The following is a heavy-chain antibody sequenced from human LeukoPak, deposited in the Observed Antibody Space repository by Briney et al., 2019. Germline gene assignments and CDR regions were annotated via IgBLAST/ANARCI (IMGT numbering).Heavy chain of an antibody. V-gene: IGHV1-2*02. CDR2: INPNSGGT. Sequence: ASVKVSCKASGYTFTDYYMHWVRKAPGQGLEWMGWINPNSGGTNYAQKFQGRVTMTRDTSISTAYMDLSSLRSDDTAVYYCARGPRYFDWLLPDYWGQGTLVTVSS. CDR1: GYTFTDYY. J-gene: IGHJ4*02. D-gene: IGHD3-9*01. CDR3: ARGPRYFDWLLPDY.